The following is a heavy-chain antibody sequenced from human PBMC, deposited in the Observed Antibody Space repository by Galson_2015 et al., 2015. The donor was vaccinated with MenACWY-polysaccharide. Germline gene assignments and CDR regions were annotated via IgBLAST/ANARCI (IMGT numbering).Heavy chain of an antibody. Sequence: SLRLSCAATRFTFSDYGMHWVRQAPGKGLKWVAFIWDDGSRKYYADSVKGRFAVSRDNSDNTLYLQMNNLRVADTAVYYCARVGRDHSGSYFHGGFDPWGQGTLVTVSS. CDR3: ARVGRDHSGSYFHGGFDP. CDR1: RFTFSDYG. J-gene: IGHJ5*02. V-gene: IGHV3-33*01. D-gene: IGHD3-10*01. CDR2: IWDDGSRK.